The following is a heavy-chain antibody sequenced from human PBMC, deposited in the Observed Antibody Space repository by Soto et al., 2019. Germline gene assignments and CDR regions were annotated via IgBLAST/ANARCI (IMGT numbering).Heavy chain of an antibody. CDR3: ARRYGDCFDY. D-gene: IGHD4-17*01. CDR1: GGSIRSNNYY. Sequence: SATLSLTCSVSGGSIRSNNYYWGWIRQPPGKGLEWIGYIYYSGSTNYNPSLKSRVTISVDTSKNQFSLKLSSVTAADTAVYYCARRYGDCFDYWGQGTLVTVSS. CDR2: IYYSGST. J-gene: IGHJ4*02. V-gene: IGHV4-61*05.